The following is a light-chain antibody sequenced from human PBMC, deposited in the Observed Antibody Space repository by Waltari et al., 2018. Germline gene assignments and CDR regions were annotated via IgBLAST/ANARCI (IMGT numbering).Light chain of an antibody. V-gene: IGLV1-44*01. CDR3: STWDDSLNGPV. CDR1: SSHIGSNL. J-gene: IGLJ2*01. Sequence: QSVLTQPPSASGTPGQRVTISCSGSSSHIGSNLVHWYQHVPGTAPKLLIYSNNQRPSGLPDRFSGSKSGTSASLAISGIQSEDEADYYCSTWDDSLNGPVFGGGTKLTVL. CDR2: SNN.